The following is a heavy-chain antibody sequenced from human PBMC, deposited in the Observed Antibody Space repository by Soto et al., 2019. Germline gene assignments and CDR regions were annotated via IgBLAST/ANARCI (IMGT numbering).Heavy chain of an antibody. CDR3: ARDRDSSWYEFDY. CDR2: IIPILGIA. CDR1: GGTFSSYT. J-gene: IGHJ4*02. Sequence: SVKVSCKASGGTFSSYTISWVRQAPGQGLEWMGRIIPILGIANYAQKFQGRVTITADKSTSTAYMELSSLRSKDTAVYYCARDRDSSWYEFDYWGQGTLVTVSS. D-gene: IGHD6-13*01. V-gene: IGHV1-69*04.